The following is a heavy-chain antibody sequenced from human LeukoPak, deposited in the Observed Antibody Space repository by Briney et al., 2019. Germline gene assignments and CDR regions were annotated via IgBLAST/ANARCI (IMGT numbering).Heavy chain of an antibody. Sequence: SGGSLRLSCAASGFTFSSHWMYWVRQAPGKGLVWVSRINSDGSSTSYADSVKGRFTISRDNAKNTLYLQVNSLRVEDTAVYYCASPQSGDYGALYFQHWGPGTLVTVSS. V-gene: IGHV3-74*01. J-gene: IGHJ1*01. CDR1: GFTFSSHW. CDR3: ASPQSGDYGALYFQH. D-gene: IGHD4-17*01. CDR2: INSDGSST.